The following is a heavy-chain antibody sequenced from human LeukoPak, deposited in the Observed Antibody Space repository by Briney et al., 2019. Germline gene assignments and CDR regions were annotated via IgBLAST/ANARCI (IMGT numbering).Heavy chain of an antibody. CDR2: ISSSSSYI. CDR3: TTIFGVVSDEAFDI. D-gene: IGHD3-3*01. V-gene: IGHV3-21*01. CDR1: GFTFSSYS. J-gene: IGHJ3*02. Sequence: PGGSLRLSCAASGFTFSSYSMNWVRQAPGKGLEWVSSISSSSSYIYYADSVKGRFTISRDNAKNSLYLQMNSLRAEDTAVYYCTTIFGVVSDEAFDIWGQGTMVTVSS.